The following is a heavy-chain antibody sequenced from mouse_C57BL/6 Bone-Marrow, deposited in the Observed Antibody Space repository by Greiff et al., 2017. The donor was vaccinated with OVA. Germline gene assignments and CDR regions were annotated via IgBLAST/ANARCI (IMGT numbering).Heavy chain of an antibody. CDR3: ARRAPYWYFDV. D-gene: IGHD3-1*01. CDR1: GFTFSSYG. V-gene: IGHV5-6*01. Sequence: EVQLVESGGDLVKPGGSLKLSCAASGFTFSSYGMSWVRQTPDKRLEWVATISSGGSYTYYPDSVKGRFTISRDNAKNTLYLQMNSLKSEDTAMYYCARRAPYWYFDVWGTGTTVTVSS. J-gene: IGHJ1*03. CDR2: ISSGGSYT.